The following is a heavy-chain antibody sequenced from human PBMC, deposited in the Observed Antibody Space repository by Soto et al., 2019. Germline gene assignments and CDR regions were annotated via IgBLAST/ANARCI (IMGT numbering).Heavy chain of an antibody. CDR3: ARSIHTAVPGPQFYY. CDR1: GYIFTNFG. CDR2: INADNGDT. V-gene: IGHV1-18*01. Sequence: QIQLVQSGAEVKKPGASVKVSCKASGYIFTNFGIGWVRQAPGQGLEWMGWINADNGDTKYEQKFQDRVSMTTDTSTTTAYFELRSLTSGDTAVYFCARSIHTAVPGPQFYYWGQGILVTVSS. J-gene: IGHJ4*02. D-gene: IGHD6-19*01.